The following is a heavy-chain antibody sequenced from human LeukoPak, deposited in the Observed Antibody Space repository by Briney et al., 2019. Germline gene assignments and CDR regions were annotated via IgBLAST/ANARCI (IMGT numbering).Heavy chain of an antibody. CDR3: AKGTKPVMTIPDY. CDR1: GFSFDNFA. CDR2: ISNDV. J-gene: IGHJ4*02. Sequence: GGSLRLSCVASGFSFDNFALTWVRQAPGKGLEWVSTISNDVHYADSVRGRFVISRDNSRNTLYLQMNSLRAEDTAMYYCAKGTKPVMTIPDYWGQGILVTVSS. V-gene: IGHV3-23*05. D-gene: IGHD1/OR15-1a*01.